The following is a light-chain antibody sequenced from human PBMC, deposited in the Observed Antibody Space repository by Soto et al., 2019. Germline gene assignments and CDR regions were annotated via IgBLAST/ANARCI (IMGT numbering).Light chain of an antibody. CDR3: QQRNNWPPIT. CDR2: DAS. CDR1: QSVRRY. J-gene: IGKJ5*01. V-gene: IGKV3-11*01. Sequence: EIVLTQSPATLSLSPGERATLSCRASQSVRRYLAWYQQKPGQAPRLLIYDASTRATGIPARFSGSGSETDFTLPITSLEPEDFAVYYGQQRNNWPPITFGQGTRLEIK.